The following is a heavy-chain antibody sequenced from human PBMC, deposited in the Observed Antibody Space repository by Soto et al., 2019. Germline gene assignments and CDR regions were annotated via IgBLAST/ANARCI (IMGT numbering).Heavy chain of an antibody. CDR1: GFTFSSYS. CDR2: ISSSSSYI. J-gene: IGHJ4*02. CDR3: GRECTVSTVGTLLHLKPYCVY. D-gene: IGHD4-17*01. Sequence: EVQLVESGGGLVKPGGSLRLSCAASGFTFSSYSMNWVRQAPGKGLEWVSSISSSSSYIYYADSVKGRFTISRDNANNSLYRKMNSLRSEATAVYNCGRECTVSTVGTLLHLKPYCVYLGQGTLVTVS. V-gene: IGHV3-21*01.